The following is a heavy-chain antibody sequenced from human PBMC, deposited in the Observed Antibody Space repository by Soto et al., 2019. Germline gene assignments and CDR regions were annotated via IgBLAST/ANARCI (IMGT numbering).Heavy chain of an antibody. Sequence: QVQLVESGGGVVQPGRSLRLSCEASGFTFNSFGMHWVRQAPGKGLEWVEVISYEGSNKDYADSVKGRFTISRDNSNNTRYLQMNSLRAEDTAVYSSAKPLVATKAIETWGKGALVTVSS. CDR1: GFTFNSFG. J-gene: IGHJ5*02. CDR2: ISYEGSNK. D-gene: IGHD5-12*01. V-gene: IGHV3-30*18. CDR3: AKPLVATKAIET.